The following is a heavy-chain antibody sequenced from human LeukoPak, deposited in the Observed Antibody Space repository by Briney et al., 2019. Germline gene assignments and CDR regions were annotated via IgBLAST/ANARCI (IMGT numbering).Heavy chain of an antibody. CDR3: AKARSAWELPTLGY. D-gene: IGHD1-26*01. CDR2: IRYDGSNK. Sequence: GGSLRLSCAASGFTFSSYGMHWVRQAPGKGLEWVAFIRYDGSNKYYADSVKGRFTISRDNSKNTLYLQMNSLRAEDTAVYYCAKARSAWELPTLGYWGQGTLVTVSS. V-gene: IGHV3-30*02. CDR1: GFTFSSYG. J-gene: IGHJ4*02.